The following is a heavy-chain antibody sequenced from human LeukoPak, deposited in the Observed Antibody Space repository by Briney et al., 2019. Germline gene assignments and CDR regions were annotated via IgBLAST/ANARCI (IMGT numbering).Heavy chain of an antibody. V-gene: IGHV3-23*01. CDR1: GFTFSSYA. Sequence: GGSVRLSCAASGFTFSSYAMSWVRQFSGKGLEWVSAISDRGGSTYYADSVKGRLTVSRDNSKNTLYLQINSLRAEDTAVYYCAKDRITMIRGVIPISFDQWGHENLVPVSS. CDR3: AKDRITMIRGVIPISFDQ. J-gene: IGHJ4*01. CDR2: ISDRGGST. D-gene: IGHD3-10*01.